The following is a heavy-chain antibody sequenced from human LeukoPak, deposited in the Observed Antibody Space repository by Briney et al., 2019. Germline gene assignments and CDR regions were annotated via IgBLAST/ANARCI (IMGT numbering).Heavy chain of an antibody. CDR2: INPNSGGT. V-gene: IGHV1-2*02. J-gene: IGHJ4*02. CDR3: ARVGNYYDSSGYSLRY. Sequence: ASVKVSCKASGYTFTGYYMHWVRQAPGQGLEWMGWINPNSGGTNYAQKFQGRVTMTRDTSISTAYMELSRLRSDGTAVYYCARVGNYYDSSGYSLRYWGQGTLVTVSS. D-gene: IGHD3-22*01. CDR1: GYTFTGYY.